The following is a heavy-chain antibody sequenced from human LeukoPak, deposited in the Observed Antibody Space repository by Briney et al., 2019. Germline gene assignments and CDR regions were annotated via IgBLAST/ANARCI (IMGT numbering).Heavy chain of an antibody. CDR3: ARFPRSPSGYSSGWYLGADNDYYYGMDV. CDR2: IYPGDSDT. V-gene: IGHV5-51*01. D-gene: IGHD6-19*01. Sequence: GXXLQXSCEGSGYSFTSYWIGWGRQVPGKGLEWMGIIYPGDSDTRYSPSFQGQVTISADKSISTAYLQWSSLKASDTAMYYCARFPRSPSGYSSGWYLGADNDYYYGMDVWGQGTTVTVSS. CDR1: GYSFTSYW. J-gene: IGHJ6*02.